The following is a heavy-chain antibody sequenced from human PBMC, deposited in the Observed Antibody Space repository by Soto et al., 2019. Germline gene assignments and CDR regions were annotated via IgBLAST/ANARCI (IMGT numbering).Heavy chain of an antibody. J-gene: IGHJ5*02. Sequence: PSETLSLTCAVYGGSFSGYYWSWIRQPPGKGLEWIGEINHSGSTNYNPSLKSRVTISVDTSKNQFSLKLSSVTAADTAVYYCARERTAMATHRFDPWGQGTLVTVSP. V-gene: IGHV4-34*01. CDR3: ARERTAMATHRFDP. CDR2: INHSGST. D-gene: IGHD5-18*01. CDR1: GGSFSGYY.